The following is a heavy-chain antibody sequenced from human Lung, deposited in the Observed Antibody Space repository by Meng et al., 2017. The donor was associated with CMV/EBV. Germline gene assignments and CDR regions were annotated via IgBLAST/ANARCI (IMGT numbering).Heavy chain of an antibody. CDR3: ARGPTLRGQYYDFSTPGAWFDP. CDR1: RRSISTNTW. V-gene: IGHV4-4*01. CDR2: VFHSGRT. D-gene: IGHD3-3*01. J-gene: IGHJ5*02. Sequence: GSLRLXCAVSRRSISTNTWWSWVRQPPGKGLEWIGEVFHSGRTNYNASLKSRVTISVDKSNNHFSLRLRSVTAADTAVYLCARGPTLRGQYYDFSTPGAWFDPWGQGXLVTVSS.